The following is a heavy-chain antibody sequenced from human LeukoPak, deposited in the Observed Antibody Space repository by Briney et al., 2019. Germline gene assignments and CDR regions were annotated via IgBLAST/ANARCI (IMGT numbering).Heavy chain of an antibody. Sequence: PGGSLRLSCAASGFTFNNYWMSWVRQAPGKGLEWVASIDQDGSQKYYVDSVKGRLTISRDNAKNSLDLKMNSLRVEDTAVYYCATLKPWEFDYWGRGTLVTVSS. J-gene: IGHJ4*02. CDR2: IDQDGSQK. CDR3: ATLKPWEFDY. CDR1: GFTFNNYW. D-gene: IGHD1-26*01. V-gene: IGHV3-7*02.